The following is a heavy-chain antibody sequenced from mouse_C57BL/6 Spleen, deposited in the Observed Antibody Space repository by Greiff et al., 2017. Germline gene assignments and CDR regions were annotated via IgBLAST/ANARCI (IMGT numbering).Heavy chain of an antibody. J-gene: IGHJ2*01. CDR2: IDPSDSAP. D-gene: IGHD3-2*02. V-gene: IGHV1-52*01. CDR1: GYTFTSYW. Sequence: VQLQQPGAELVRPGSSVKLSCKASGYTFTSYWMHWVKQRPIQGLEWIGIIDPSDSAPHYNQKFKDKATLTVDKSSSQAYMQLSSLTSEDSAVXDCASWDSSGYGDYWGQGTTLTVSS. CDR3: ASWDSSGYGDY.